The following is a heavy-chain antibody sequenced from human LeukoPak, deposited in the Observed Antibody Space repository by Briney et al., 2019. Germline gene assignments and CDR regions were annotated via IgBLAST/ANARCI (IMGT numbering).Heavy chain of an antibody. CDR3: ARAGGPMVRGVIYFDY. J-gene: IGHJ4*02. V-gene: IGHV1-69*01. Sequence: GASVKVSCKASGGTFSSYAIRWVRQAPGQGLEWMGGINPIFGTANYAQKFQGRVTITADESTSTAYMELSSLRSEDTAVYYCARAGGPMVRGVIYFDYWGQGTLVTVSS. CDR2: INPIFGTA. CDR1: GGTFSSYA. D-gene: IGHD3-10*01.